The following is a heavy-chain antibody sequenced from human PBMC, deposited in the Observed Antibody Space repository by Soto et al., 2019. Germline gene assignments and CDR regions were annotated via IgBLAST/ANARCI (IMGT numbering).Heavy chain of an antibody. Sequence: QVQLQESGPGLVKPSQTLSLTCTVSGGSISSGGYYWYWIRQHPGKGLEWIGYIYYSGTTYYNPSIKSCVTIFVDTSKNQFSLRLSSVTAADTAVYYCAASCVACGGFNYYGMDVWGQGTTVTVSS. V-gene: IGHV4-31*03. CDR1: GGSISSGGYY. CDR3: AASCVACGGFNYYGMDV. J-gene: IGHJ6*02. CDR2: IYYSGTT. D-gene: IGHD2-21*01.